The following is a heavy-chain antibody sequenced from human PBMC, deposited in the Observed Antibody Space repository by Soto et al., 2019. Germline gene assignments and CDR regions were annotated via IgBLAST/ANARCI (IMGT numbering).Heavy chain of an antibody. CDR3: ARRAWDGSGWYGFDY. CDR2: IYPGDSDT. CDR1: GYSFTSYW. J-gene: IGHJ4*02. Sequence: PGESLKISCKGSGYSFTSYWIGWVRQMPGKGLEWMGIIYPGDSDTKYSPSFQGQVTISADKSISTAYLQWSSLKASDTAMYYCARRAWDGSGWYGFDYWGQGTLVTVSS. D-gene: IGHD6-19*01. V-gene: IGHV5-51*01.